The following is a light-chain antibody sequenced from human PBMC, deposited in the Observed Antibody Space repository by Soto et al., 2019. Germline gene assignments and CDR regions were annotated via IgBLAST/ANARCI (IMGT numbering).Light chain of an antibody. V-gene: IGLV2-14*01. J-gene: IGLJ1*01. Sequence: QSVLTQPASVSGSLGQSITISCSGTSSDVGAYNYVSWYQQYPGKAPKLMIYHVTDRPSGASNRFSGSKSGNTASLTISGLQAEDEADYYCCSYTTSNTFVFGTGTKVTVL. CDR2: HVT. CDR1: SSDVGAYNY. CDR3: CSYTTSNTFV.